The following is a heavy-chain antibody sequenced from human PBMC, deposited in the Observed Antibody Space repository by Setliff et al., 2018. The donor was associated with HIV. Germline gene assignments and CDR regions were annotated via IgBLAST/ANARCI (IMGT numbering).Heavy chain of an antibody. D-gene: IGHD3-3*01. CDR3: ARGYVYDFWNGYYALHYYYMDV. CDR2: INHSGST. V-gene: IGHV4-34*01. J-gene: IGHJ6*03. CDR1: GGSFSGHY. Sequence: SETLTLTCAVYGGSFSGHYWSWIRQAPGKGLEWIGEINHSGSTNYNPSLKSRVTISIDTSKNQFFLKLSTMTAADTAVYYCARGYVYDFWNGYYALHYYYMDVWGKGTTVTVSS.